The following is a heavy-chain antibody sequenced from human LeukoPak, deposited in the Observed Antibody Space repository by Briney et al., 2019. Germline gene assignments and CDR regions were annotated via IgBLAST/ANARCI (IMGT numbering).Heavy chain of an antibody. CDR3: ARGGAIGVDY. CDR2: IANNGNT. J-gene: IGHJ4*02. D-gene: IGHD3-16*01. CDR1: GFTFVNSG. Sequence: ASVKVSCEASGFTFVNSGFTWVRQAPGQGLEWMGWIANNGNTNYAQHLQGRVTLTTDLTTSTAYMELRSLRSGDTAVYFCARGGAIGVDYWGQGTPVTVSS. V-gene: IGHV1-18*01.